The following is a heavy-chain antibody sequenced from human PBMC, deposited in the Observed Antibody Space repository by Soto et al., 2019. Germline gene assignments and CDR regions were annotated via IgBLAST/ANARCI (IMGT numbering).Heavy chain of an antibody. CDR2: IRVRNGDT. V-gene: IGHV1-18*01. D-gene: IGHD3-10*01. J-gene: IGHJ4*02. Sequence: QVQVVQSGAEVKEPGDSVKVSCRASGYIFTSNDITWVRQAHGQGLEWMGWIRVRNGDTHYAPKFRGRVTVTRDTSTSTAYMEWRSLRSDDTAGYYCARESRTWVDGVIGPGDYWGQGTLVTVSS. CDR3: ARESRTWVDGVIGPGDY. CDR1: GYIFTSND.